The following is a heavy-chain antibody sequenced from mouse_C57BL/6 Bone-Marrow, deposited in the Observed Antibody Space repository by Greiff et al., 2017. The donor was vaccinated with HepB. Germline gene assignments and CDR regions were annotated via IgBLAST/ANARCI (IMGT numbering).Heavy chain of an antibody. CDR2: IYPRSGNT. V-gene: IGHV1-81*01. Sequence: VQLQQSGAELARPGASVKLSCKASGYTFTSYGISWVKQRTGQGLEWIGEIYPRSGNTYYNEKFKGKATLTADKSSRTAYMELRSLTSEDSAVYFCASRGLYYPQWGFAYWGQGTLVTVSA. CDR3: ASRGLYYPQWGFAY. D-gene: IGHD1-1*01. J-gene: IGHJ3*01. CDR1: GYTFTSYG.